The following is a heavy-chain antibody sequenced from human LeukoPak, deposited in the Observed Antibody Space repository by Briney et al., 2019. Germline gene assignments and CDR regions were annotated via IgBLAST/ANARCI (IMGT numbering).Heavy chain of an antibody. J-gene: IGHJ5*02. CDR1: GGSFSGYY. V-gene: IGHV4-34*01. CDR3: ARPHRTRKNWFDP. D-gene: IGHD2-2*01. CDR2: INHSGST. Sequence: SETLSLTCAVYGGSFSGYYWSWIRQPPGKGLEWIGEINHSGSTNYNPSLKSRVTISVDTSKNQFSLKLSSVTAADTAVYYRARPHRTRKNWFDPWGQGTLVTVSS.